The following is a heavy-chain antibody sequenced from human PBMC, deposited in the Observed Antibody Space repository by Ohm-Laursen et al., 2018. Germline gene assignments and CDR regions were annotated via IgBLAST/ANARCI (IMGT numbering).Heavy chain of an antibody. CDR2: ISNDGSKK. V-gene: IGHV3-30*03. CDR1: GFTFSSYG. D-gene: IGHD5-24*01. Sequence: SLRLSCTATGFTFSSYGIHWVRQAPGKGLEWVAVISNDGSKKYYEDSVKGRFTISRDNAKNSPYLQMNSLRAEDTAVYYCARVSRGTLQSPWGQGTLVTVSS. CDR3: ARVSRGTLQSP. J-gene: IGHJ5*02.